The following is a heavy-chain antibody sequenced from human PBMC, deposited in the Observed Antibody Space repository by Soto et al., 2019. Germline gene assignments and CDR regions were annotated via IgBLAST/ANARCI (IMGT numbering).Heavy chain of an antibody. CDR1: GFSSSPFW. J-gene: IGHJ4*02. CDR3: KGGRGWLQTD. V-gene: IGHV3-7*01. CDR2: IKQDGSEE. D-gene: IGHD3-16*01. Sequence: EVQLVESGGGLVQPGGSLRLSCADSGFSSSPFWMTWVRQAPGKGLEWVALIKQDGSEELYVDSVKGRFTISRDNAKNSVYLKMGSLGGEDKGVYYWKGGRGWLQTDWGQGTLVTVSS.